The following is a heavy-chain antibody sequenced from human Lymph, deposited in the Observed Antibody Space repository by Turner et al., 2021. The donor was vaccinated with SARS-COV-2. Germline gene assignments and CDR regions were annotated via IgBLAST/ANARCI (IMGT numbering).Heavy chain of an antibody. CDR1: GGSISSSSYY. V-gene: IGHV4-39*02. J-gene: IGHJ4*02. D-gene: IGHD5-12*01. CDR2: ISYSGST. CDR3: AIRRWLRGPIDY. Sequence: QLQLQESGPGLVKPSETLSLTCTVSGGSISSSSYYWGGIRQPPGKGLEWIGSISYSGSTYYNPSLKSRVTISVDTSKNHFSLKLSSVTAADTALYYCAIRRWLRGPIDYWGQGTLVTVSS.